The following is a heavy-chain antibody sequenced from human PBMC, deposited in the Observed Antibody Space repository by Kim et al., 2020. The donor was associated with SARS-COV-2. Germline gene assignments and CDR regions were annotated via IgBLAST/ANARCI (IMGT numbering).Heavy chain of an antibody. CDR2: IRASAETT. V-gene: IGHV3-23*01. D-gene: IGHD2-21*02. CDR1: GFTLSNNA. Sequence: GGSLRLSCAASGFTLSNNAMSWVRQAPGRGLEWVSTIRASAETTYYADSVNGRFTISRDSSNHTLYLQLNSLGADDTARYYCAKGRGGSDWPVFDYWGQGTLVTVSS. CDR3: AKGRGGSDWPVFDY. J-gene: IGHJ4*02.